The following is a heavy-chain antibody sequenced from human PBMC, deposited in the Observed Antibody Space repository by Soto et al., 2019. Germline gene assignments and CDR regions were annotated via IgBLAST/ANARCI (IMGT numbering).Heavy chain of an antibody. CDR1: GASISSYH. D-gene: IGHD2-2*01. CDR3: AREIGYCTTTSCHAGPLYYYMDV. CDR2: ISNSGST. J-gene: IGHJ6*03. Sequence: SETLSLTCTVSGASISSYHWSWIRQPPGKGLEWIGNISNSGSTNYNPSLKSRVTISVDTSKNQFSLKLTSVTAADTAVYHCAREIGYCTTTSCHAGPLYYYMDVWGKGTTVTISS. V-gene: IGHV4-59*01.